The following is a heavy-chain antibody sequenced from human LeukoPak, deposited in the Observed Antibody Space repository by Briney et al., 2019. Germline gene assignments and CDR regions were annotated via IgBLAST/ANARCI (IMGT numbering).Heavy chain of an antibody. D-gene: IGHD3-22*01. CDR2: MNPNSGNT. J-gene: IGHJ4*02. Sequence: ASVKVSCKASGYTFTSYDINWVRQATGQGLEWMGWMNPNSGNTGYAQKFQGRVTMTRNTSISTAYMELSSLRSEDTAVYYCVLGDYYDSSGYYYSSLDYWGQGTLVTVSS. CDR3: VLGDYYDSSGYYYSSLDY. V-gene: IGHV1-8*01. CDR1: GYTFTSYD.